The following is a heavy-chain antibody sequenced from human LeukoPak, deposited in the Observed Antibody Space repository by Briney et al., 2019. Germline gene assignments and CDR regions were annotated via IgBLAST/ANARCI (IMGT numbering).Heavy chain of an antibody. CDR3: SRDRLGGLDL. J-gene: IGHJ5*02. D-gene: IGHD5-12*01. CDR1: GYTFSDYY. V-gene: IGHV3-11*04. CDR2: ISSSGSTI. Sequence: GGSLRLSCAASGYTFSDYYMSWIRQAPGKGLEWVSYISSSGSTIFYADSVKGRFTISRDNAKNSVYLQMNSLRPEDTAVYYCSRDRLGGLDLWGQGTLVTVSS.